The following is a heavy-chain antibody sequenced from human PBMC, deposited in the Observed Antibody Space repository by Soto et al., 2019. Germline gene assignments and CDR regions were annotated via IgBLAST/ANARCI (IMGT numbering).Heavy chain of an antibody. D-gene: IGHD3-10*01. J-gene: IGHJ6*02. V-gene: IGHV3-30*18. CDR3: AKEGEVWFGELFSYYYGMDV. CDR1: GFTFSSYG. CDR2: ISYDGSNK. Sequence: GESLKISCAASGFTFSSYGMHWVRQAPGKGLEWVAVISYDGSNKYYADSVKGRFTISRDNSKNTLYLQMNSLRAEDTAVYYCAKEGEVWFGELFSYYYGMDVWGQGTTVTVSS.